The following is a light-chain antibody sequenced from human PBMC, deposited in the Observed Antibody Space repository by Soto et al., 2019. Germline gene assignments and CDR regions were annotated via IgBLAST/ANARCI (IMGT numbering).Light chain of an antibody. CDR3: QQYNNWPQT. V-gene: IGKV3-20*01. Sequence: VFTQSPGTLSLSPGERATLSCRASQSAGTTYLAWYQQKPGQAPRLLIHGSSNRATGIPDRFSGSGSGTDFTLTISRLEPEDFAVYYCQQYNNWPQTFGQGTKVDI. CDR2: GSS. CDR1: QSAGTTY. J-gene: IGKJ1*01.